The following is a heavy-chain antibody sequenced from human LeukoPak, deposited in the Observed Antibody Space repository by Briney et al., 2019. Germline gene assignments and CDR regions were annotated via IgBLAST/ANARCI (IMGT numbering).Heavy chain of an antibody. V-gene: IGHV3-15*01. D-gene: IGHD3-22*01. J-gene: IGHJ4*02. CDR3: NTWTRDSSGYFSDY. Sequence: GGSLRLSCAASGLTLSNAWMTWIRQAPGKGLEWVGRIKSKTNGGTTDYAAPVKGRFTISRDDSKNTLFLQMNSLKTEGTAVYYCNTWTRDSSGYFSDYWGQGTLVTVPS. CDR1: GLTLSNAW. CDR2: IKSKTNGGTT.